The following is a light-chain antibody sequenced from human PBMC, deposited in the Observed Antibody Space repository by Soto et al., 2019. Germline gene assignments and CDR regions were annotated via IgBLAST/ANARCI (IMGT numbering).Light chain of an antibody. CDR2: GAS. CDR1: QSVSSN. CDR3: QQYNNWPPWT. J-gene: IGKJ1*01. Sequence: EIVMTQSPATLSVSPGERATLSCRASQSVSSNLAWYQQKPGQAPRLLIYGASTRATGIPVRFSGSGSGTEFTLTISSLPSEDFAVYYCQQYNNWPPWTFGQGTKVEIK. V-gene: IGKV3-15*01.